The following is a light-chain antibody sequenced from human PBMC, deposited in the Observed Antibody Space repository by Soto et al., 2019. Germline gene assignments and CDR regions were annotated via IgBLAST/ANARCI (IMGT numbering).Light chain of an antibody. Sequence: DIQMTQSPSSLSASVGDRVTITCRASQSISSYLNWYQQTPGKAPKLLIYAASSLQSGVPSRFSGSGSGTDFVFTISSLQPEDIGTYYCQQYDNVGITFGQGGRLAVK. CDR2: AAS. CDR3: QQYDNVGIT. V-gene: IGKV1-33*01. CDR1: QSISSY. J-gene: IGKJ5*01.